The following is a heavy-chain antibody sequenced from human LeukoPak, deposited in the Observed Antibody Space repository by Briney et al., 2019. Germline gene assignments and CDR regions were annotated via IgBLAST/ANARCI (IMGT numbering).Heavy chain of an antibody. CDR2: IYSGGDT. D-gene: IGHD3-22*01. V-gene: IGHV3-66*02. Sequence: GGSLRLSCAVSGSTVKRNYMSWARQAPGKGPEWVSVIYSGGDTYYADSVEGRFTISRDNSKNTVYLQMNNLRPEDTAVYYCARLDDSNSRRPENDASDVWGQGTTVTVSS. CDR3: ARLDDSNSRRPENDASDV. CDR1: GSTVKRNY. J-gene: IGHJ3*01.